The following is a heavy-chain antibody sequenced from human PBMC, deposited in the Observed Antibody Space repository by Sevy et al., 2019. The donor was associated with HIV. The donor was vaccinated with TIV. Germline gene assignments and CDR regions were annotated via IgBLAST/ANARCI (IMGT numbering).Heavy chain of an antibody. CDR3: ARADELAAAGHYYFDY. Sequence: ASVKVSCKASGYTFTSYAMHWVRQAPGQRLEWMGWINAGNGNTKYSQKFQGRVTITRDTSASTAYMELSSLRSEDTAVYYCARADELAAAGHYYFDYWGQGTLVTVSS. V-gene: IGHV1-3*01. CDR2: INAGNGNT. CDR1: GYTFTSYA. D-gene: IGHD6-13*01. J-gene: IGHJ4*02.